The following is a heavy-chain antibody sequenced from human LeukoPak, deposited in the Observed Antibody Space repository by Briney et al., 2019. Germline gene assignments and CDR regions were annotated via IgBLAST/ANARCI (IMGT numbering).Heavy chain of an antibody. J-gene: IGHJ4*02. CDR1: GFTFSRYW. Sequence: GGSLRLSCAASGFTFSRYWMSWVRQAPGKGLEWVANIKQDGSEKYYVDSVKGRFTISRDNAKNSLSLQMNSLRAEDTAVYYCARDSSGYYSNYYFDYWGQGTLVAVSS. CDR3: ARDSSGYYSNYYFDY. D-gene: IGHD3-22*01. CDR2: IKQDGSEK. V-gene: IGHV3-7*01.